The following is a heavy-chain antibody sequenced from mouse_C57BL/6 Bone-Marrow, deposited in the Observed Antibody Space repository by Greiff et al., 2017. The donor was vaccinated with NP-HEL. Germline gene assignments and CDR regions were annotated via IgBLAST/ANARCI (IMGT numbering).Heavy chain of an antibody. CDR2: IYPRSGNT. J-gene: IGHJ2*01. D-gene: IGHD1-1*01. V-gene: IGHV1-81*01. CDR3: ARRGYGSPFDY. Sequence: LQESGAELARPGASVKLSCKASGYTFTSYGISWVKQRTGQGLEWIGEIYPRSGNTYYNEKFKGKATLTADKSSSTAYMELRSLTSEDSAVYFCARRGYGSPFDYWGQGTTLTVSS. CDR1: GYTFTSYG.